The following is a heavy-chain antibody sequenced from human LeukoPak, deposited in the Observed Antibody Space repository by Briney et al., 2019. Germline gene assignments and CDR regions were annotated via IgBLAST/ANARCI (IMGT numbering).Heavy chain of an antibody. J-gene: IGHJ4*02. CDR2: ISSSSSYR. CDR1: GFTFSTYS. V-gene: IGHV3-21*01. CDR3: ARVWELGAGIDY. Sequence: GGSLRLSCAASGFTFSTYSMNWVRQAPGKGLEWVSSISSSSSYRYYADSVKGRFTIARDNAKNSLYLQMNSLRAEDTAVYYCARVWELGAGIDYWGQGTLVTVSS. D-gene: IGHD1-26*01.